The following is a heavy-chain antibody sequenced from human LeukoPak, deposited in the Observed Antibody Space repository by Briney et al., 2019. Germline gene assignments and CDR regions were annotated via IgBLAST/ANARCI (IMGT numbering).Heavy chain of an antibody. CDR3: ARDSSYGYDY. V-gene: IGHV3-48*03. CDR1: GFSFSSYE. J-gene: IGHJ4*02. D-gene: IGHD5-18*01. CDR2: ISRRGSSI. Sequence: GGSLRLSCAASGFSFSSYEMSWVRQAPGKGLEWLSHISRRGSSIYYADPVKGRFTISRDIAKNTLYLQMNSLRAEDTAVYYCARDSSYGYDYWGQGTLVTVSS.